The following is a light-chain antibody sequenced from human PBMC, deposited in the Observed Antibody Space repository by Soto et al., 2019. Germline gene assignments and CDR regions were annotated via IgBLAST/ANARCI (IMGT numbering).Light chain of an antibody. V-gene: IGLV2-23*01. CDR2: KGT. CDR3: CSSATESTYV. J-gene: IGLJ1*01. CDR1: SSDIGAYNS. Sequence: ALAQPASVSGSPGQSITISCTGTSSDIGAYNSVSGYQQHPHRAPQVIIYKGTQRPSGVSNRFSGSTSGNAASLRISALQADDEADYFCCSSATESTYVFGNGTKVTV.